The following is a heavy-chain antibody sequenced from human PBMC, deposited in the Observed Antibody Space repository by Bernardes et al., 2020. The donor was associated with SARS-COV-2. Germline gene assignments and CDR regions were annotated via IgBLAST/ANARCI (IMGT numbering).Heavy chain of an antibody. CDR1: GFTFDDYA. CDR2: ISWNSGSI. CDR3: ARSYRSGGFDY. Sequence: GGSLRLSCAASGFTFDDYAMHWVRQAPGKGLEWVSGISWNSGSIGYADSVKGRFTISRDNAKNSLYLQMNSLRAEDTALYYCARSYRSGGFDYWGQGTLVTVSS. J-gene: IGHJ4*02. D-gene: IGHD3-16*02. V-gene: IGHV3-9*01.